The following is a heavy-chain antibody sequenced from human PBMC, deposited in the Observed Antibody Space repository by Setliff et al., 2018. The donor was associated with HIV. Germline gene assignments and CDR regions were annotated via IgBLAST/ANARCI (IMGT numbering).Heavy chain of an antibody. CDR3: ARARGNSWVRAGELYYYYMDV. J-gene: IGHJ6*03. D-gene: IGHD2-21*02. Sequence: ASVKVSCKASGYTFTSYDINWVRQATRQGLEWMGWMNPNSGNTGYAQKFQGRVTMTTDTSTTTAYMELRSLRSDDTAVYYCARARGNSWVRAGELYYYYMDVWGKGTTVTVS. CDR1: GYTFTSYD. CDR2: MNPNSGNT. V-gene: IGHV1-8*02.